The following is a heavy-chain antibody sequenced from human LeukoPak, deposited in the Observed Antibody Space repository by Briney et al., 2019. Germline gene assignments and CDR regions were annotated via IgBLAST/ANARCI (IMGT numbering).Heavy chain of an antibody. Sequence: SETLSLTCAVSGYSISSGYYWGWIRQPPGKGLEWIGSIYHSGSTYYNPSLKSRVTISVDTSKNQFSLKLSSVTAADTAVYYCARQGYDYRYFDYWDQGTLVTVSS. CDR2: IYHSGST. J-gene: IGHJ4*02. CDR1: GYSISSGYY. V-gene: IGHV4-38-2*01. D-gene: IGHD5-12*01. CDR3: ARQGYDYRYFDY.